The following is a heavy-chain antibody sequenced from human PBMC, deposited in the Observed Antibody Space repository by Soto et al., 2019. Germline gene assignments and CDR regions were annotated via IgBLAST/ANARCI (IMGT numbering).Heavy chain of an antibody. Sequence: GGSLRLSCAASGFTFSSYAMSWVRQAPGKGLEWVSAISGSGSSTYYADSVKGRFTISRDNSKNTLYLQMNSLRAEDTAVYYCAKVTMGIVVVPAAIDYWGQGTLVTVSS. CDR2: ISGSGSST. V-gene: IGHV3-23*01. CDR3: AKVTMGIVVVPAAIDY. D-gene: IGHD2-2*02. J-gene: IGHJ4*02. CDR1: GFTFSSYA.